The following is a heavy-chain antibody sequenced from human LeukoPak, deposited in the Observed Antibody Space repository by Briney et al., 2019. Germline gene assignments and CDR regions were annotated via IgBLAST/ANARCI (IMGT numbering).Heavy chain of an antibody. D-gene: IGHD3-22*01. CDR1: GFTFTSSS. V-gene: IGHV1-58*02. J-gene: IGHJ4*02. CDR3: AAVFGSGYYYYFDY. Sequence: SVKVPCEASGFTFTSSSMQWVRQARGQRLEWIGWIAVGSGNTNYAQKFQGRVTITRDMSTSTAYMELSSLRSEDTAVYYCAAVFGSGYYYYFDYWGQGTLVTVSS. CDR2: IAVGSGNT.